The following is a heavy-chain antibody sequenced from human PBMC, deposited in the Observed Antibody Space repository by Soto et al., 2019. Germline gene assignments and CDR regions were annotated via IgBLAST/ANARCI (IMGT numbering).Heavy chain of an antibody. V-gene: IGHV3-66*01. Sequence: EVQLVESGASLVQPGGSLRLSCAASGFTVSSNHMTWVRQAPGKGLEWVSTIYSGGDTYYAGSVKGRFTISRDNSKNTLYLQMNSLRAEYTAVYYCTRGQVKLDYWGQGTLVTVSS. CDR2: IYSGGDT. J-gene: IGHJ4*02. CDR3: TRGQVKLDY. CDR1: GFTVSSNH.